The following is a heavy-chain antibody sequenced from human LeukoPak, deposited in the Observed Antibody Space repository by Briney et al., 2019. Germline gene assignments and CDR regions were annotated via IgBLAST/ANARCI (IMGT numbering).Heavy chain of an antibody. CDR1: GYSFTSYW. J-gene: IGHJ4*02. Sequence: GESLKISCKGSGYSFTSYWIGWVRQMPGKGLEWMGIFYPGDSSAKYSPSFQGQVTISADKSISTAYLQWSSLKASDTAMYYCARQVPPGPFDYWGQGALVTVSS. D-gene: IGHD2-2*01. CDR3: ARQVPPGPFDY. CDR2: FYPGDSSA. V-gene: IGHV5-51*01.